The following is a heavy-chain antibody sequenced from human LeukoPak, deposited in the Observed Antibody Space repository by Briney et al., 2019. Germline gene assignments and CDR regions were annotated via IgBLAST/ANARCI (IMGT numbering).Heavy chain of an antibody. CDR1: GFNFSSHA. CDR3: ARDPQSWFGEGGMDV. Sequence: GGSLRLSCAGSGFNFSSHAMNWVRQAPGKGLEWVSVMSGSGVTTYYADSVKGRFSSSRDNSKNTLYLQMNSLRVEDTAVYYCARDPQSWFGEGGMDVWGQGTTVTVFS. V-gene: IGHV3-23*01. CDR2: MSGSGVTT. D-gene: IGHD3-10*01. J-gene: IGHJ6*02.